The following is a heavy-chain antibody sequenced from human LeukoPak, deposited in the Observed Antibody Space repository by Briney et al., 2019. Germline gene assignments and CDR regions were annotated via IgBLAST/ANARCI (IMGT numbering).Heavy chain of an antibody. CDR2: MNPNSGNT. Sequence: GASVKVSCKASGYTFTSYDINWVRQASGQGLEGMGWMNPNSGNTVYAQKFQGRVTMTRNTSISTAYMELSSLRSEDTAVYYCARGRGLWKVLQFLDYWGQGTLVTVSS. J-gene: IGHJ4*02. CDR3: ARGRGLWKVLQFLDY. D-gene: IGHD5-24*01. CDR1: GYTFTSYD. V-gene: IGHV1-8*01.